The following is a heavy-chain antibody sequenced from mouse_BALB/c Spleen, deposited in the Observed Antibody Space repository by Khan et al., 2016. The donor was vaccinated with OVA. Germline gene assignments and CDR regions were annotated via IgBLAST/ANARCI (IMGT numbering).Heavy chain of an antibody. CDR3: ARLFDGYSSLYAMDY. Sequence: VQLVESGPGLVAPSQSLSITCTVSGFSLTSYGVHWVRQPPGKGLEWLVVIWSDGSTNYNSVLKSRLSISQDNSKSQVFLKINSLQTDDTAIYYCARLFDGYSSLYAMDYWGQGTSVTVSS. CDR2: IWSDGST. CDR1: GFSLTSYG. D-gene: IGHD2-3*01. J-gene: IGHJ4*01. V-gene: IGHV2-6*02.